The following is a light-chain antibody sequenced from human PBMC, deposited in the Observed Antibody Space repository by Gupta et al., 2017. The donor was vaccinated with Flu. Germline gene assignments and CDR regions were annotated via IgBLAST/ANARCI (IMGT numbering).Light chain of an antibody. J-gene: IGKJ2*01. CDR3: QQYNNWRT. CDR1: QTVRGK. Sequence: DIVMTQSPATLAVSPGERVTFSCRASQTVRGKVDWYQQKPGQAPRLLMFDTSTRATGIPDRFSGSGSETEFTLTISSLQSEDFAVYYCQQYNNWRTFGQGTKLEIK. V-gene: IGKV3-15*01. CDR2: DTS.